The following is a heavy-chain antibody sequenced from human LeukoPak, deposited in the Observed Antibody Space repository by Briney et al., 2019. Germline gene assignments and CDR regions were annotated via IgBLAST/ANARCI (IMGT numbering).Heavy chain of an antibody. CDR1: GYTFTNYG. D-gene: IGHD3-9*01. CDR3: ARGGPPYFDWLSHPDDY. J-gene: IGHJ4*02. V-gene: IGHV1-18*01. CDR2: ISAYKGNR. Sequence: ASVKVSCKASGYTFTNYGISWVRQAPGQGLEWMGWISAYKGNRNYAQKLQGRVTMSTDTSTSTAYMELRSLRSDDTAVYYCARGGPPYFDWLSHPDDYWGQGTLVTVSS.